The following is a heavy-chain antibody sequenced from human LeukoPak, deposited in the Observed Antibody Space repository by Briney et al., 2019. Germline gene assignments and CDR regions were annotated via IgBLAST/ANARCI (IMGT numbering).Heavy chain of an antibody. D-gene: IGHD4-23*01. V-gene: IGHV4-34*01. CDR1: GGSFSGYC. Sequence: SETLSLTCAVYGGSFSGYCWSWIRQPPGKGLEWIGEIKHSGSTNYNPSLKSRVTISVDTSKNQFSLKLSSVTAADTAVYYCARSTVVTPFDYWGQGTLVTVSS. CDR2: IKHSGST. CDR3: ARSTVVTPFDY. J-gene: IGHJ4*02.